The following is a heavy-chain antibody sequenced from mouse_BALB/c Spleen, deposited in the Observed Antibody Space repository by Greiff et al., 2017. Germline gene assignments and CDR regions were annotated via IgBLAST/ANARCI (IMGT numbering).Heavy chain of an antibody. CDR3: ARRTTGWGAMDY. D-gene: IGHD2-13*01. V-gene: IGHV3-2*02. CDR1: GYTITSDYA. CDR2: ISYSGST. Sequence: DVKLQESGPGLVKPSQSLSLTCTVTGYTITSDYAWNWIRQFPGNKLEWMGYISYSGSTSYNPSLKSRISITRDTSKYQFFLQLNSVTTEDTATYYCARRTTGWGAMDYWGQGTSVTVSS. J-gene: IGHJ4*01.